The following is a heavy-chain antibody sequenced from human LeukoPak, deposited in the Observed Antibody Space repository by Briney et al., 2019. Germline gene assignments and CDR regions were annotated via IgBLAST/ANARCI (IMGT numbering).Heavy chain of an antibody. V-gene: IGHV1-2*02. Sequence: ASVKVSCKASGYTFTGYYMHWVRQAPGQGLEWMGWINPNSGGTNYAQKFQGRVTMTRDTSISTAYMELNSLRSDDTAVYYCARTSRYSGYDRFDYWGRGTLVTVSS. J-gene: IGHJ4*02. CDR3: ARTSRYSGYDRFDY. CDR1: GYTFTGYY. CDR2: INPNSGGT. D-gene: IGHD5-12*01.